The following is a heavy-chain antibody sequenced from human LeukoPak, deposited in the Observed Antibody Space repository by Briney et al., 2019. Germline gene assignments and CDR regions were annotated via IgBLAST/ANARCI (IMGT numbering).Heavy chain of an antibody. V-gene: IGHV3-30-3*01. Sequence: GGSLRLSCAASGLTFSRYAIHRVRQAPGKGLEWVPVISYDGSNKYYADSVKGRFTISRDNSKNTLYLQMNSLKAEDTAVYYCPRAAGERYNIDNSGQRTLDTVSS. D-gene: IGHD5-24*01. CDR1: GLTFSRYA. J-gene: IGHJ4*02. CDR2: ISYDGSNK. CDR3: PRAAGERYNIDN.